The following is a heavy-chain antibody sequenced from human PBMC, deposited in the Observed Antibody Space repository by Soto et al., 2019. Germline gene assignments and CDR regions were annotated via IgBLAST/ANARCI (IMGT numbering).Heavy chain of an antibody. V-gene: IGHV4-61*01. CDR1: GGSVSSGSYY. D-gene: IGHD6-19*01. Sequence: SETLSLTCTVSGGSVSSGSYYWSWIRQPPGKGLEWIGYIYYSGSTNYNPSLKSRVTISVDTSKNQFSLKLSSVTAADTAVYYCSSGWIGYNWFDPWGQGTLVTVSS. CDR2: IYYSGST. J-gene: IGHJ5*02. CDR3: SSGWIGYNWFDP.